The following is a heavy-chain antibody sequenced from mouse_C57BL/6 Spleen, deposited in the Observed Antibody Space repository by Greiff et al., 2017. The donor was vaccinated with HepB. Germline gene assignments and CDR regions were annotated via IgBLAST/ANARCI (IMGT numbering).Heavy chain of an antibody. CDR1: GYAFSSYW. V-gene: IGHV1-80*01. J-gene: IGHJ2*01. Sequence: QVQLQQSGAELVKPGASVKISCKASGYAFSSYWMNWVKQRPGKGLEWIGQIYPGDGDTNYNGKFKGKATLTADKSSSTAYMQLSSLTSEDSAVYFCARGPLYGSSYFDYWGQGTTLTVSS. CDR2: IYPGDGDT. CDR3: ARGPLYGSSYFDY. D-gene: IGHD1-1*01.